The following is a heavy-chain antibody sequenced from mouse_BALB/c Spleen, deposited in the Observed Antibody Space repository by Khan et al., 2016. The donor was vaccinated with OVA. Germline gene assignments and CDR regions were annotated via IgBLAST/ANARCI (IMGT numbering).Heavy chain of an antibody. V-gene: IGHV2-2*02. CDR2: IWSAGST. J-gene: IGHJ3*01. D-gene: IGHD2-4*01. CDR3: ARRGYDYGRGALFAY. CDR1: GFSLTNYS. Sequence: QVQLKQSGPGLVQPSQSLSITCTVSGFSLTNYSVHWVRQSPGKGLEWLGVIWSAGSTDYNAAFISRLTIRKDNSRSQVFFKMNSLQPNDTAIDYWARRGYDYGRGALFAYWGQGTLVTVSA.